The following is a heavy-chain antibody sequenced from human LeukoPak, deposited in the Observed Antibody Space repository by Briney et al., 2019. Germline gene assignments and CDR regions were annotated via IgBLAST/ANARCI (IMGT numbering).Heavy chain of an antibody. V-gene: IGHV4-4*07. CDR1: GGSISSYY. CDR3: ARYTPKALTGTSFDP. Sequence: SETLSLTCTVSGGSISSYYWSWIRQPAGKGLEWIGRIYTSGSTNYNPSLKSRVTMSVDTSKNQFSLKLSSVTAADTAIYYCARYTPKALTGTSFDPWGQGTLVTVSS. CDR2: IYTSGST. D-gene: IGHD1-20*01. J-gene: IGHJ5*02.